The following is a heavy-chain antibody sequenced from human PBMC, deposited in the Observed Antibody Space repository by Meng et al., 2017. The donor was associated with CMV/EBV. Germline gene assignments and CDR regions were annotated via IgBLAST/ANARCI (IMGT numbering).Heavy chain of an antibody. Sequence: SCKASGYTCTNYGISWGRQAPGQGLEWMGWISAYNKNTTYAQKLQGRVTMTTDNSTTTAYTELRSLRSDATAVYYYATTHLAEWFDPWGQGTLVTVSS. V-gene: IGHV1-18*01. CDR3: ATTHLAEWFDP. D-gene: IGHD1-1*01. J-gene: IGHJ5*02. CDR2: ISAYNKNT. CDR1: GYTCTNYG.